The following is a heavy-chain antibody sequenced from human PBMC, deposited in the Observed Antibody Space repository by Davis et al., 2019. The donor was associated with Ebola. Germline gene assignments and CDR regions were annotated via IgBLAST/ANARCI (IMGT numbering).Heavy chain of an antibody. CDR3: AKDRGGVGGNGYVLDV. D-gene: IGHD2-8*02. J-gene: IGHJ6*02. CDR1: GFTFSSYA. Sequence: GESLKISCAASGFTFSSYAMSWVRQAPGKGLEWVSAISGCGGSTYYADSVKGRFTISRDNSTHTLYLQMNSLRAEDTAVYYCAKDRGGVGGNGYVLDVWGQGTTVTVSS. CDR2: ISGCGGST. V-gene: IGHV3-23*01.